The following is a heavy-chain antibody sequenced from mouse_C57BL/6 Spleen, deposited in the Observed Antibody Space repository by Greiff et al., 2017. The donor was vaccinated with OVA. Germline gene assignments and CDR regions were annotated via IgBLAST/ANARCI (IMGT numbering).Heavy chain of an antibody. CDR1: GYTFTSYW. CDR2: IDPSDSYT. V-gene: IGHV1-50*01. Sequence: QVQLQQPGAELVKPGASVKLSCKASGYTFTSYWMQWVKQRPGQGLEWIGEIDPSDSYTNYNQKFKGKATLTVDTSSSTAYMQLSSLTSEDSAVYYCARGRGAMDYWGQGTTLTVSS. J-gene: IGHJ4*01. CDR3: ARGRGAMDY.